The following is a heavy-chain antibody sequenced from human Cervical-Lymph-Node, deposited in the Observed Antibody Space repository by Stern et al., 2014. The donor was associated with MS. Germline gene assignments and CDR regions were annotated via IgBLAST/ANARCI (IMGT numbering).Heavy chain of an antibody. CDR3: ARGVGVPPRQPQYYYYYGMDV. V-gene: IGHV1-2*02. Sequence: QVQLVQSGAEVKKPGASLKVSCKVSGNTLSAYYLHWVRQAPGQGLDWMGWIIPKSGGTKYAQKFQDRVTMTSDTSISTAYMELNRLRSDDTAVYYCARGVGVPPRQPQYYYYYGMDVWGRGTTVTVSS. CDR1: GNTLSAYY. D-gene: IGHD3-22*01. J-gene: IGHJ6*02. CDR2: IIPKSGGT.